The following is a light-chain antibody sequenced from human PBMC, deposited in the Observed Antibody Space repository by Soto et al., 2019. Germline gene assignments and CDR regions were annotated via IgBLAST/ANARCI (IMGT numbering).Light chain of an antibody. CDR2: EVS. Sequence: QSALTQPASVSGSPGQSITISCTGTSSDVGGYKYVSWYQQHPDKAPKLIIFEVSNRPSGISSRFSGSKSGNTASLTMSGLQAEDEATYYCSSYTTSSTLLIFGGGTKLTVL. V-gene: IGLV2-14*01. CDR3: SSYTTSSTLLI. J-gene: IGLJ2*01. CDR1: SSDVGGYKY.